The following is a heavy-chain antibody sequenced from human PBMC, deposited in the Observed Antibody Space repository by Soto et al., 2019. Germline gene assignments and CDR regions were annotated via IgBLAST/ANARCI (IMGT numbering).Heavy chain of an antibody. Sequence: GASVKVSCKASGCTFRSYAISCVRQAPGQVLEWMGGIIPIFGTANYAQKFQGRVTITADESTSTAYMELSSLRSEDTAVYYCARGLVRYCSSTSCYPALDYYYYGMDVWGQGTTVTVSS. D-gene: IGHD2-2*01. CDR2: IIPIFGTA. J-gene: IGHJ6*02. V-gene: IGHV1-69*13. CDR1: GCTFRSYA. CDR3: ARGLVRYCSSTSCYPALDYYYYGMDV.